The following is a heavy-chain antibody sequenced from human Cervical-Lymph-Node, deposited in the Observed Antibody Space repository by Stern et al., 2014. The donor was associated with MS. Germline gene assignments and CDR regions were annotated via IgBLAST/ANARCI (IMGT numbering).Heavy chain of an antibody. CDR1: GYTFTNYW. D-gene: IGHD6-6*01. CDR3: ARAQLGGMDV. V-gene: IGHV5-51*03. CDR2: IYPYGSDI. J-gene: IGHJ6*02. Sequence: VQLGESGAEVKKPGESLKLSCKGSGYTFTNYWIGWGRQMPGKGLEGMGIIYPYGSDIRYKPSFPGQATTSAHKYANNPTLQESSLKASDSAMYYCARAQLGGMDVWGQGTTVTVSS.